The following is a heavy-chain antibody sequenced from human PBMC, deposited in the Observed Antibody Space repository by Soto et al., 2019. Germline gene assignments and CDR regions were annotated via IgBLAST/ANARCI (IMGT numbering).Heavy chain of an antibody. Sequence: KPRWSLRLSWSAAVFTCSSYSMNWSRQAPGKGLEWVSSISSSSSYIYYADSVKGRFTISRDNAKNSLYLQMNSLRAEDTAVYYCARARHLAAAGSSFDYWGQGTLVTVSS. J-gene: IGHJ4*02. V-gene: IGHV3-21*01. CDR1: VFTCSSYS. D-gene: IGHD6-13*01. CDR3: ARARHLAAAGSSFDY. CDR2: ISSSSSYI.